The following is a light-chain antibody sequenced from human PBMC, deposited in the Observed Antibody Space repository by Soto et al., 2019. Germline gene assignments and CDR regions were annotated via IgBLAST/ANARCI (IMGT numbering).Light chain of an antibody. CDR2: GAS. Sequence: EIVMTQSPATLSVSPGERATLSCRASQSVSSNLAWYQQKPGQAPRLLIYGASTRATGIPARFSGSGSGTEFTRTISSMQSEDFAVYYCQQYNNWPRRTCGQGPKVEIK. CDR1: QSVSSN. V-gene: IGKV3-15*01. CDR3: QQYNNWPRRT. J-gene: IGKJ1*01.